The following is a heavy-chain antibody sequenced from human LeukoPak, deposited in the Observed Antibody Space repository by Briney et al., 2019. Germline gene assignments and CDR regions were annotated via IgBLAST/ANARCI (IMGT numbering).Heavy chain of an antibody. Sequence: GGSLRLSCAASGFTFSSYEMNWVRQAPGKGLEWVSYISSSGSTIYYADSVKGRFTISRDNAKNSLYLQMNSLRAEDTAVYYCARALYYYDSSGLFDYWGQGTLVTVSS. CDR2: ISSSGSTI. CDR3: ARALYYYDSSGLFDY. D-gene: IGHD3-22*01. J-gene: IGHJ4*02. V-gene: IGHV3-48*03. CDR1: GFTFSSYE.